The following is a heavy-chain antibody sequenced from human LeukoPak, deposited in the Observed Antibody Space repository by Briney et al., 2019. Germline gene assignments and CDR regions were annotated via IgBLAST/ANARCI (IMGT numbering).Heavy chain of an antibody. V-gene: IGHV3-74*01. J-gene: IGHJ4*02. CDR1: GFTFDDYA. CDR2: INSDGSST. Sequence: GRSLRLSCAASGFTFDDYAMHWVRQAPGKGLVWVSRINSDGSSTSYADSVKGRFTISRDNAKNTLYLQMNSLRAEDTAVYYCATLHLWYFDYWGQGTLVTVSS. D-gene: IGHD5-24*01. CDR3: ATLHLWYFDY.